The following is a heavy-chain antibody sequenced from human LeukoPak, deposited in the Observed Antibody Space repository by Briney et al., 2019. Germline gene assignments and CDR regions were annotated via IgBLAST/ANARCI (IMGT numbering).Heavy chain of an antibody. Sequence: ASVTVSCKASGGTFSSYAISWVRQAPGQGLEWMGGIIPIFGTANYAQKFQGRVTITADKSTSTAYMELSSLRSEDTAVYYCARDTGRYHNWFDPWGQGTLVTVSS. CDR2: IIPIFGTA. J-gene: IGHJ5*02. CDR1: GGTFSSYA. V-gene: IGHV1-69*06. CDR3: ARDTGRYHNWFDP. D-gene: IGHD6-19*01.